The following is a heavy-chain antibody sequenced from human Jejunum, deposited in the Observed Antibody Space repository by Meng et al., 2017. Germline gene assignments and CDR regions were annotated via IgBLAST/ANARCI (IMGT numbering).Heavy chain of an antibody. V-gene: IGHV3-23*04. CDR1: GFTFSNSA. J-gene: IGHJ4*02. CDR2: ISGSDGRT. Sequence: VQLVESGGALVQPGGSLRLSCAASGFTFSNSAMSWVRQAPGKGLEWVSVISGSDGRTYYADSVRGRFTISRDTSKNTLYLQMISLRAEDTAVYYCAKLTSLWGQGTLVTVSS. D-gene: IGHD3-16*01. CDR3: AKLTSL.